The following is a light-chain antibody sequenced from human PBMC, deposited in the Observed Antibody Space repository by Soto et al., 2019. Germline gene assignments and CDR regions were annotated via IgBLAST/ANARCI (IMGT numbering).Light chain of an antibody. CDR2: DVS. CDR3: SSYTSSSTHV. V-gene: IGLV2-14*03. CDR1: SSDVGGYNF. J-gene: IGLJ1*01. Sequence: QSALTQPASVSGSPGQSITISCTGSSSDVGGYNFVSGYQQHPGKVPKLMIYDVSSRPSGVSDRCSGSKSGNTASLTISGLQAEDEGDYYCSSYTSSSTHVFGSGTKLTVL.